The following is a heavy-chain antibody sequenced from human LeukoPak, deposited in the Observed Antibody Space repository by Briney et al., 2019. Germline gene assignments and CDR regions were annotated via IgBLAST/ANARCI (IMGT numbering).Heavy chain of an antibody. Sequence: ASVKVSCKASGYTFTGYYMHWVRQAPGQGLEWMGWINPSGGSTSYAQKFQGRATMTRDTSTSTVYMELSSLRSEDTAVYYCARDRGYYDFWSGYHLFDYWGQGTLVTVSS. V-gene: IGHV1-46*01. CDR2: INPSGGST. CDR1: GYTFTGYY. CDR3: ARDRGYYDFWSGYHLFDY. J-gene: IGHJ4*02. D-gene: IGHD3-3*01.